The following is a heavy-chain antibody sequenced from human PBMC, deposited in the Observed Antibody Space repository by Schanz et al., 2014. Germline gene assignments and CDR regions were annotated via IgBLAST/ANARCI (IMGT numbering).Heavy chain of an antibody. CDR1: GFTFSSYG. J-gene: IGHJ4*02. CDR3: ARGIGGYGANNYFDY. V-gene: IGHV1-3*04. D-gene: IGHD5-12*01. CDR2: INTGSGDT. Sequence: QVQLVESGGGVVQFGRSLRLSCVASGFTFSSYGMHWVRQAPGQRLEWMGWINTGSGDTKYSQNFQGRVTITRDTSASTAYMELSSLRSEDTAVYSCARGIGGYGANNYFDYWGQGTLVTVSS.